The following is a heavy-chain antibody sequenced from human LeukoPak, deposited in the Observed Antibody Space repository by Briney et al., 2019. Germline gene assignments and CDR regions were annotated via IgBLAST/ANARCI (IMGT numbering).Heavy chain of an antibody. CDR3: TKGTIWLPFDY. J-gene: IGHJ4*02. Sequence: GGSLRLSCAASGFXFSSYEINWVRQAPGKGREWVSYISSSGSTTYYADSVKGRFTISRDNSKNTLYLQMNSLRAEDTAVYYCTKGTIWLPFDYWGQGTLVTVSS. D-gene: IGHD5-18*01. V-gene: IGHV3-48*03. CDR1: GFXFSSYE. CDR2: ISSSGSTT.